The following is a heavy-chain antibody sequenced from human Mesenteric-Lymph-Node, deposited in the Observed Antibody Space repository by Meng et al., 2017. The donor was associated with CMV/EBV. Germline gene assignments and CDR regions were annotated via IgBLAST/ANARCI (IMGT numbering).Heavy chain of an antibody. D-gene: IGHD6-19*01. CDR3: AKDKGIAVAGIAS. CDR1: GFRFDDYV. CDR2: ISWDGVHT. V-gene: IGHV3-43D*03. J-gene: IGHJ4*02. Sequence: GESLKISCVASGFRFDDYVMHWVRQAPGKGLEWVSLISWDGVHTYYADSVKGRFTISRDNSKNSLYLQMNSLRPEDTGFYYCAKDKGIAVAGIASWGQGTLVTVSS.